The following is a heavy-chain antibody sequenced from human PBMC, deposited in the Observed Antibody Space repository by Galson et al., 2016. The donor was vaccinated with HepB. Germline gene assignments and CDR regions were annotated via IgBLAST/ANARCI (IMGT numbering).Heavy chain of an antibody. CDR1: GFPFSTYG. CDR3: AKKSLVAGTATYVFDN. J-gene: IGHJ4*02. Sequence: SLRLSCAASGFPFSTYGMIWVRQAPGKGLEWVSGISGSGGSIYSADSVKGRFTISRDNSKNTLYLQMNSLRADDTAVYYCAKKSLVAGTATYVFDNWGQGTLVTVSS. D-gene: IGHD6-19*01. V-gene: IGHV3-23*01. CDR2: ISGSGGSI.